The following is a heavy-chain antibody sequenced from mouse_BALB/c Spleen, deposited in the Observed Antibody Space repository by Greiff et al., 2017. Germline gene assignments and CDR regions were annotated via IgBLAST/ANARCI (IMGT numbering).Heavy chain of an antibody. D-gene: IGHD2-1*01. CDR2: INPYNGAT. CDR3: ASPLAYGNLYAMDY. V-gene: IGHV1-31*01. Sequence: VQLKESGPELVKPGASVKISCKASGYSFTGYYMHWVKQSHVKSLEWIGRINPYNGATSYNQNFKDKASLTVDKSSSTAYMELHSLTSEDSAVYYCASPLAYGNLYAMDYWGQGTSVTVSS. CDR1: GYSFTGYY. J-gene: IGHJ4*01.